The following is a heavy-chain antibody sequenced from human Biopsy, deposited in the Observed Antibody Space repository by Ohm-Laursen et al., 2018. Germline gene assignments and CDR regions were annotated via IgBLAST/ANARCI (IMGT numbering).Heavy chain of an antibody. D-gene: IGHD1-1*01. CDR3: ARAKLEPVYYYYGMDV. CDR2: INTENGNT. J-gene: IGHJ6*02. V-gene: IGHV1-18*01. CDR1: GYTFTSYG. Sequence: ASVKVSCKASGYTFTSYGISWVRQAPGQGLEWMGWINTENGNTIYAQNLQGRVTMTADTSTSTVDMEVTSLRSDDTAVYYCARAKLEPVYYYYGMDVWGQGTTVTVSS.